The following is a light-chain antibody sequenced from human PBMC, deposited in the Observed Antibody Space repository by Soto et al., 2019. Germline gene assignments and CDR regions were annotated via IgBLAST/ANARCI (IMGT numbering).Light chain of an antibody. CDR1: QSVSSN. CDR3: QQYNNWPRT. V-gene: IGKV3D-15*01. J-gene: IGKJ1*01. CDR2: AAS. Sequence: EIVMKQSPATLSVSPGEGATLSCRAGQSVSSNYLAWYQQKPGQAPRLLIYAASSRATGIPDRFSGTGSGTEFTLTINSLQSEDFAVYYCQQYNNWPRTFGQGTKVDIK.